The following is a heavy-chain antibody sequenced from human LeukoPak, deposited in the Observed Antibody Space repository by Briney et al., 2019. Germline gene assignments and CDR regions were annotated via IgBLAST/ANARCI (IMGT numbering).Heavy chain of an antibody. CDR3: ARRGRAVAGTVGSDY. D-gene: IGHD6-19*01. V-gene: IGHV4-39*01. Sequence: SETLSLTCTVSGGSISGYYWGWIRQPPGKGLEWIGSISYSGSTYYNPSLKSRVTISVDTSKNQFSLKLSSVTAADTAVYYCARRGRAVAGTVGSDYWGQGTLVTVSS. CDR1: GGSISGYY. J-gene: IGHJ4*02. CDR2: ISYSGST.